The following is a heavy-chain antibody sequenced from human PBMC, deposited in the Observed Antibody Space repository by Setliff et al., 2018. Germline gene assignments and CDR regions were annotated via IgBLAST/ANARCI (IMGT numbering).Heavy chain of an antibody. J-gene: IGHJ6*03. CDR3: AKPTTVTTTQYYYYMDV. D-gene: IGHD4-4*01. Sequence: GGSLRLSCAASAFTFKNYWMSWVRQAPGKGLEWVANIKGDGSEKFYLDSVKGLFTISRDNVKNSLYLQMSSLRAEDTAVYYCAKPTTVTTTQYYYYMDVWGKGTTVTVS. CDR2: IKGDGSEK. CDR1: AFTFKNYW. V-gene: IGHV3-7*03.